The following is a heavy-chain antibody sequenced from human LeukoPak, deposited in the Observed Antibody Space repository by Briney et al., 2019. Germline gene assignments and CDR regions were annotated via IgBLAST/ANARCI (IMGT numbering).Heavy chain of an antibody. CDR3: ARGGYSSGWYRPNYFDY. V-gene: IGHV3-20*04. CDR2: INWNGGST. Sequence: GGSLRLSCAAFGFIFDDYGMSWVRQAPGKGLEWVSGINWNGGSTGYADSVKGRFTISRDNAKNSLYLQMNSLRAEDTAVYYCARGGYSSGWYRPNYFDYWGQGTLVTVSS. CDR1: GFIFDDYG. D-gene: IGHD6-19*01. J-gene: IGHJ4*02.